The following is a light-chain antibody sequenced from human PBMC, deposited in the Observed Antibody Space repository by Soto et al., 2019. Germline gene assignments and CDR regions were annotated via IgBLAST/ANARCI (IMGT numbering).Light chain of an antibody. V-gene: IGKV3-11*01. CDR2: DAS. J-gene: IGKJ3*01. Sequence: EVVLTQSPATQSLSPGERATLSCRASESIGSFLTWYQQKPGQAPRLLIYDASKRATGIPARFSGSGSGTDFTLTISSLEPEDSALYYCQQRWNWQGTFGPGTRVEIK. CDR1: ESIGSF. CDR3: QQRWNWQGT.